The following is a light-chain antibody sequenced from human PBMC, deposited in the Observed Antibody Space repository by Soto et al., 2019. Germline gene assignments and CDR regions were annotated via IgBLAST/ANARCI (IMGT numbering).Light chain of an antibody. CDR2: AAS. J-gene: IGKJ5*01. CDR1: QGISSY. V-gene: IGKV1-8*01. Sequence: AIRMTQSPSSLSSSTGDRVTITCRASQGISSYLAWYQQKPGKAPKLLIYAASTLQSGVPSRFSGSVSGTDCTITISSLKHEDGSTYYCQQLNSYTITFGQGTRLEIK. CDR3: QQLNSYTIT.